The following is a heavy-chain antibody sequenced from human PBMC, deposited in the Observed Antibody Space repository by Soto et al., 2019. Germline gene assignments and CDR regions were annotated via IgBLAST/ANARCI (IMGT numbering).Heavy chain of an antibody. V-gene: IGHV4-59*12. CDR3: ASWRSGYYTEVYYGMDV. Sequence: SETLSLTCTVSGGSISSYYWSWIRQPPGKGLEWIGYIYHSGSTYYNPSLKSRVTISVDRSKNQFSLKLSSVTAADTAVYYCASWRSGYYTEVYYGMDVWGQGTTVTVSS. CDR1: GGSISSYY. J-gene: IGHJ6*02. CDR2: IYHSGST. D-gene: IGHD3-3*01.